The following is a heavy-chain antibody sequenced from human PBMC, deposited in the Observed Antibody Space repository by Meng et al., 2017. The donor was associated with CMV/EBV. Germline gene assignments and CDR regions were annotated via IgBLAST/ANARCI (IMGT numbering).Heavy chain of an antibody. D-gene: IGHD6-19*01. Sequence: LQLQEAGPGLGKPSETLSPTCTFSGGSISSSSYYWGWIRQPPGKGLEWIGSIYYSGSTYYNPSLKSRVTISVDTSKNQFSLKLSSVTAADTAVYYCARDSAVAGVVDYWGQGTLVTVSS. CDR3: ARDSAVAGVVDY. CDR1: GGSISSSSYY. CDR2: IYYSGST. J-gene: IGHJ4*02. V-gene: IGHV4-39*07.